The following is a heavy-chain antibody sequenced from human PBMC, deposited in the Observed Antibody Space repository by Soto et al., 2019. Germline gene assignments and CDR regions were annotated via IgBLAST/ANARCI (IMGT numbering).Heavy chain of an antibody. CDR3: AKATIRFLDTDGMDV. V-gene: IGHV3-23*01. D-gene: IGHD3-3*01. J-gene: IGHJ6*01. CDR2: LIGSGAST. Sequence: EVQPLESGGGLAQPGGSLRLSCAASGFTFSSYAMSWVRQGPGKGLEWVSALIGSGASTFYTDSVKGRFTVSRDNSKNALYLQMNSLRAEDAAVYYCAKATIRFLDTDGMDVW. CDR1: GFTFSSYA.